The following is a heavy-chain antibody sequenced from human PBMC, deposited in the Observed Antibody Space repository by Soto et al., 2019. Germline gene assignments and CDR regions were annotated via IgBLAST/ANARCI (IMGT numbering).Heavy chain of an antibody. D-gene: IGHD6-19*01. CDR1: GGTFSSYT. CDR3: ASTGSGWYHFDY. CDR2: IIPILGIA. V-gene: IGHV1-69*02. Sequence: QVQLVQSGAEVKKPGSSVKVSCKASGGTFSSYTISWVRQAPGQGLEWMGRIIPILGIANYAQKFQGRVXIXAXXSTSKAYMELSSLRSEDTAVYYCASTGSGWYHFDYWGQGTLVTVSS. J-gene: IGHJ4*02.